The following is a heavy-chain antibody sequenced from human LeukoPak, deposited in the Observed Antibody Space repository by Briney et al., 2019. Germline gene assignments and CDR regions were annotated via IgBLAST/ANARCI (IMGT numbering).Heavy chain of an antibody. Sequence: GASVKVSCKASGYTFTSYYMHWVRQAPGQGLEWMGIINPSGGSTSYAQKFQGRVTMTRDTSTSTVYMELSSLRSEDTAVYYCARDHCSGGSCYVDPGDYYYMDVWGKGTTVTASS. D-gene: IGHD2-15*01. J-gene: IGHJ6*03. V-gene: IGHV1-46*01. CDR1: GYTFTSYY. CDR2: INPSGGST. CDR3: ARDHCSGGSCYVDPGDYYYMDV.